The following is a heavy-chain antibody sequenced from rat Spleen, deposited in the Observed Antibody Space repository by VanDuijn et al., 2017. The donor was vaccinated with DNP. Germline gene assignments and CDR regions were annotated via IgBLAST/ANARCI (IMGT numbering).Heavy chain of an antibody. D-gene: IGHD1-4*01. CDR2: ITNTGGST. CDR1: GFTFNNYW. V-gene: IGHV5-31*01. CDR3: TRSRLPGYYPFAC. Sequence: EVQLVESGGGLVQPGRSLQLSCVASGFTFNNYWMTWIRQAPGKGLEWVASITNTGGSTYYQDSVKDRFTISRDNAKSTLYLQMNSLSSADTATYYCTRSRLPGYYPFACWGQVTLVTVSS. J-gene: IGHJ3*01.